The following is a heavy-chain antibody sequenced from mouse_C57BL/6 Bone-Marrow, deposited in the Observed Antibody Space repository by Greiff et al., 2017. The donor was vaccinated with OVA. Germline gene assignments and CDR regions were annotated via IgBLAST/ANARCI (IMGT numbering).Heavy chain of an antibody. CDR3: ARLGFTTVVYFDY. J-gene: IGHJ2*01. V-gene: IGHV1-20*01. CDR2: INPYNGDT. Sequence: EVQLQQSGPELVKPGDSVKISCKASGYSFTGYFMNWVMQSHGKSLEWIGRINPYNGDTFYNQKFKGKATLTVDKSSSTAHMELRSLTSEDSAVYYCARLGFTTVVYFDYWGQGTTLTVSS. CDR1: GYSFTGYF. D-gene: IGHD1-1*01.